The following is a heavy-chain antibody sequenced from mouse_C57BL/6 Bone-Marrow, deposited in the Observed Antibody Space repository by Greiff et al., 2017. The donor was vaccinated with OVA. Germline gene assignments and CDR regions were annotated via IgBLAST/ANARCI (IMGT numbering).Heavy chain of an antibody. V-gene: IGHV1-50*01. CDR1: GYTFTSYW. J-gene: IGHJ4*01. Sequence: QVQLQQPGAELVKPGASVKLSCKASGYTFTSYWMQWVKQRPGQGLEWIGEIDPSDSYTNYNQKFKGQATLTVDTSSSTAYMQLSSLTSEDSAVYYCARGVLRYYYAMDYWGQGTSVTVSS. CDR3: ARGVLRYYYAMDY. D-gene: IGHD1-1*01. CDR2: IDPSDSYT.